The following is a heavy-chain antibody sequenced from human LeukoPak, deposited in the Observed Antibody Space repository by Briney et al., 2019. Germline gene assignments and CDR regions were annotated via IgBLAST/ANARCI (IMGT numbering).Heavy chain of an antibody. CDR3: AKGNWNDD. J-gene: IGHJ5*02. CDR1: GFTFSDSD. Sequence: GGSLRLSCAASGFTFSDSDMSWVRQAPGKGLEWVSGISESGDRTYNADSVKGRFTISRDNSKNTLYLQMNSLRAEDTAVYYCAKGNWNDDWGQGTPVTVSS. CDR2: ISESGDRT. V-gene: IGHV3-23*01.